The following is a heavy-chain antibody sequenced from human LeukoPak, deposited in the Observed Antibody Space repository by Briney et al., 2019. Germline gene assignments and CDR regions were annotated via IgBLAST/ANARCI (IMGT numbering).Heavy chain of an antibody. J-gene: IGHJ4*02. CDR1: GFTFSSYA. CDR2: ISGSGGST. Sequence: GGSLRLSCAASGFTFSSYAMSWVRQAPGKGLEWVSAISGSGGSTYYADSVKGRFTISRDNSKNTLYLQMNSLRAEDTAMYYCAKDLPPYCSSTSCSPGGFDYWGQGTLVTVSS. CDR3: AKDLPPYCSSTSCSPGGFDY. V-gene: IGHV3-23*01. D-gene: IGHD2-2*01.